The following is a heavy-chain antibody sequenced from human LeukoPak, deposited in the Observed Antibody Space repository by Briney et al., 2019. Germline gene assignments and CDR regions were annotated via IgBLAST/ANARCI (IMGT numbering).Heavy chain of an antibody. D-gene: IGHD5-18*01. J-gene: IGHJ6*02. Sequence: GGSLRLSCAASGFTFTTYWMHWVRQAPGKGLVWVSHINSDGSITSYADSMKGRFTISRDNAKNTLYLQMNSLRAEDTAVYYCARDAVDTANAVWGQGTTVTVSS. CDR3: ARDAVDTANAV. V-gene: IGHV3-74*01. CDR2: INSDGSIT. CDR1: GFTFTTYW.